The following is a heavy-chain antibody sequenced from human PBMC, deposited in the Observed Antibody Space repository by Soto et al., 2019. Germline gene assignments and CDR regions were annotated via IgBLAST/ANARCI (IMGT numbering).Heavy chain of an antibody. CDR1: GGSFSGYY. Sequence: SETLSLTCAVYGGSFSGYYWSWIRQPPGKGLEWIGEINHSGSTNYNPSLKSRVTISVDTSKNQFSPKLSSVTAADTAVYYCARRFGYYYASSGYHLFYGMDVWGQGTTVTVSS. D-gene: IGHD3-22*01. V-gene: IGHV4-34*01. J-gene: IGHJ6*02. CDR3: ARRFGYYYASSGYHLFYGMDV. CDR2: INHSGST.